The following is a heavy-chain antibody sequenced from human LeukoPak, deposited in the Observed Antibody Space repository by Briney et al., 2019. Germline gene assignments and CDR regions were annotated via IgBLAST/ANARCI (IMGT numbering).Heavy chain of an antibody. V-gene: IGHV3-23*01. Sequence: TGGSLRLSCAASGFTFSSYAMSWVRQAPGKGLEWVSAISGSGGSTYYADSVKGRFIISRDNSKNTLYLQMNSLRAEDTAVYYCAKDTYDSSGYYLGPVDYWGQGTLVTVSS. CDR1: GFTFSSYA. CDR2: ISGSGGST. CDR3: AKDTYDSSGYYLGPVDY. J-gene: IGHJ4*02. D-gene: IGHD3-22*01.